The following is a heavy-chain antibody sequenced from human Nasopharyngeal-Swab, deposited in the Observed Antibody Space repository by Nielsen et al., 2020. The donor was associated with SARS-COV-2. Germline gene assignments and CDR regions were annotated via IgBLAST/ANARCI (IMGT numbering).Heavy chain of an antibody. Sequence: KVSCKGSGYSFTSYWIGWVRQMTGKGLEWMGIIYPGDSDTRYSPSFQGQVTISADKSISTAYLQWSSLKASDTAMYYCARHWVYANYSFYGMDVWGQGTTVTVSS. J-gene: IGHJ6*02. D-gene: IGHD5/OR15-5a*01. CDR1: GYSFTSYW. CDR2: IYPGDSDT. CDR3: ARHWVYANYSFYGMDV. V-gene: IGHV5-51*01.